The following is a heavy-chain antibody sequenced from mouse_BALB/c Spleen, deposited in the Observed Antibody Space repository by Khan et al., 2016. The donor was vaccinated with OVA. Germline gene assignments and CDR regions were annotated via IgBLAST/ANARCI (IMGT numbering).Heavy chain of an antibody. J-gene: IGHJ2*01. CDR2: ISYSGSP. D-gene: IGHD1-2*01. Sequence: EVQLQESGPGLVKPSQSLSLTCTVTGYSITSGYGWNWIRQFPGNKLEWMGYISYSGSPNYTQSLKRRISITRDTSKNQFFLQLNSATTEDTATYYCARTARIKYWGQGTTLTVSS. CDR1: GYSITSGYG. V-gene: IGHV3-2*02. CDR3: ARTARIKY.